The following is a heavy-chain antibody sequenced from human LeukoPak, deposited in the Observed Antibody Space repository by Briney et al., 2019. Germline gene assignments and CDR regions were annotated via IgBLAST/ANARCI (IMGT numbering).Heavy chain of an antibody. CDR3: ARGNYGDYFDY. D-gene: IGHD4-17*01. Sequence: SETLSLTCTVSGGSISSYYWSWIRQPPGKGLEWIGYIYYSGSTNYNPSLKSRVTISVDTSKNQFSLKLSSVTAADTAVYYCARGNYGDYFDYWGQGTLVTVSS. CDR2: IYYSGST. CDR1: GGSISSYY. V-gene: IGHV4-59*01. J-gene: IGHJ4*02.